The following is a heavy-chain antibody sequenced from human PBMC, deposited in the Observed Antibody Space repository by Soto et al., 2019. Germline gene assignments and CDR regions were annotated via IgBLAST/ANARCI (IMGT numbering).Heavy chain of an antibody. Sequence: GGSLRLSYAASGFTFSNYGMHWVRQAPGKGLEWVAVISYDGSDKYYVDSVKGRFTISRDNSKNTLHLQMNSLRAEDTAVYYCAKGRDSSGYSAFDIWGQGTMVTVSS. V-gene: IGHV3-30*18. CDR1: GFTFSNYG. J-gene: IGHJ3*02. CDR3: AKGRDSSGYSAFDI. CDR2: ISYDGSDK. D-gene: IGHD3-22*01.